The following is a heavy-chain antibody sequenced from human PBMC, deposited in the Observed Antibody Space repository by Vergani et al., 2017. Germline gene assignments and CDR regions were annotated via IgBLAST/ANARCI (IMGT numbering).Heavy chain of an antibody. D-gene: IGHD5-18*01. CDR1: GFTFSSYG. CDR3: ATGYSYHADY. Sequence: VQLVESGGGVVQPGRSLRLSCAASGFTFSSYGMHWVRQAPGKGLEWVSRINSDGSSTSYADSVKGRFTISRDNAKNTLYLQMNSLRAEDTAVYYCATGYSYHADYWGQGTLVTVSS. CDR2: INSDGSST. V-gene: IGHV3-74*02. J-gene: IGHJ4*02.